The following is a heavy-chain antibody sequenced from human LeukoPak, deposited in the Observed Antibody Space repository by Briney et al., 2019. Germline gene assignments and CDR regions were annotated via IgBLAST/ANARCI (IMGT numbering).Heavy chain of an antibody. D-gene: IGHD3-22*01. Sequence: ASVKVSCKASGYTFTSYYMHWVRQAPGQGLEWMGWISAYNGNTNYAQKLQGRVTMTTDTSTSTAYMELRSLRSDDTAVYYCARDLYYYDSSGYLDYWGQGTLVTVSS. CDR2: ISAYNGNT. CDR3: ARDLYYYDSSGYLDY. J-gene: IGHJ4*02. CDR1: GYTFTSYY. V-gene: IGHV1-18*04.